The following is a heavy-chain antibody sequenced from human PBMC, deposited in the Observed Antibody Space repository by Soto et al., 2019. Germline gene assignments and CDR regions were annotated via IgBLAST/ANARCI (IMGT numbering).Heavy chain of an antibody. J-gene: IGHJ5*01. CDR2: IYWNDDK. Sequence: VPTLVNPTQTLTLTCTFSGFSLSTSGVGVGWIRQPPGKALEWLALIYWNDDKRYSPSLKSRLTITKDTSKNQVVLTMTNMDPVDTATYYRANTGGYSGYGWLWWFDSWGQGFMVTV. V-gene: IGHV2-5*01. CDR1: GFSLSTSGVG. D-gene: IGHD5-12*01. CDR3: ANTGGYSGYGWLWWFDS.